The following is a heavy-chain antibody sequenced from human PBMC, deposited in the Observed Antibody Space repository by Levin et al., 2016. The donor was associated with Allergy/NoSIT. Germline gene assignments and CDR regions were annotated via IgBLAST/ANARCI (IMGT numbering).Heavy chain of an antibody. CDR2: ILPIFDTP. CDR1: GGTFISYA. V-gene: IGHV1-69*13. Sequence: SVKVSCKSSGGTFISYAFTWVRQAPGQGLEWMGEILPIFDTPESPQNFQGRVTITADESTSTVYMDVRSLRSEDTAVYYCARGHRQSYYMDVWGKGTAVTVSS. CDR3: ARGHRQSYYMDV. J-gene: IGHJ6*03.